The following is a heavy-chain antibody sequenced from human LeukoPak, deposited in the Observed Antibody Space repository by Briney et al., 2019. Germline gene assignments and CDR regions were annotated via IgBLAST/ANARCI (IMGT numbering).Heavy chain of an antibody. Sequence: SETLSLTCTVSGGSISSSSYYWSWIRQHPGKGLEWIGYIYYSGSTYYNPSLKSRVTISVDTSKNQFSLKLSSVTAADTAVYYCAREANSDYVWGTPTAYFDYWGQGTLVTVSS. J-gene: IGHJ4*02. CDR3: AREANSDYVWGTPTAYFDY. V-gene: IGHV4-31*03. CDR1: GGSISSSSYY. D-gene: IGHD3-16*01. CDR2: IYYSGST.